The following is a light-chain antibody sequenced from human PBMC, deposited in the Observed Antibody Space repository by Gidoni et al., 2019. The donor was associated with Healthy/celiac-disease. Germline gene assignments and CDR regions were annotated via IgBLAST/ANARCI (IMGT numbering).Light chain of an antibody. CDR3: AAWDDSLNGPVV. J-gene: IGLJ2*01. CDR2: SNN. CDR1: SPNIGSNT. Sequence: QSVLTQPPSASGTPVQRVTISCSGSSPNIGSNTVNWYQQLPGTAPKLLIYSNNQRPSGVPDRFSGSKSGTSASLAISGLQSDDEADYYCAAWDDSLNGPVVFGGGTKLTVL. V-gene: IGLV1-44*01.